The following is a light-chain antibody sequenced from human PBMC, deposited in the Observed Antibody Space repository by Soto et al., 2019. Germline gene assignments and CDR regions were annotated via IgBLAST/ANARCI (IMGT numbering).Light chain of an antibody. V-gene: IGKV1-39*01. J-gene: IGKJ3*01. Sequence: DIQMTQSPSSLSASVGDRVTITCRASQSIGRYLNWYQQKPGKAPKFLIYEASSLQSGVPSRFSGSGSGTDFTLTISSLQPEDFATYFCQQSYSTPFTFGPGTKVNIE. CDR1: QSIGRY. CDR2: EAS. CDR3: QQSYSTPFT.